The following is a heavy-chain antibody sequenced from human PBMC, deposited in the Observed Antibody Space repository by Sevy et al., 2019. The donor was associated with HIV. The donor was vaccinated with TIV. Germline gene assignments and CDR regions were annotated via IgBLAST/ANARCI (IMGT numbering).Heavy chain of an antibody. V-gene: IGHV4-39*01. D-gene: IGHD3-10*01. CDR1: GGSIARSSYD. J-gene: IGHJ4*02. CDR2: IYFSGST. CDR3: AVHGGLVDRGFDF. Sequence: SETLSLTCTVSGGSIARSSYDWGWIRQSPGKGLDWIGSIYFSGSTSYARSLRSRVTISVDTSNNQVSLKMRAVTATDKAFYYCAVHGGLVDRGFDFWGQGALVTVSS.